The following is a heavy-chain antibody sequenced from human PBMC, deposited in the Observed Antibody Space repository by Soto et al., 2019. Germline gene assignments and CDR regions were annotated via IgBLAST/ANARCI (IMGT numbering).Heavy chain of an antibody. V-gene: IGHV3-30-3*01. CDR1: GFNFSTSA. CDR2: ISYGGNNK. CDR3: SREEFEAGRGHFGC. J-gene: IGHJ4*02. D-gene: IGHD6-13*01. Sequence: QVQVVESGGGVVQPGGSLRLSCAASGFNFSTSAMHWVRQAPGKGLEWMAMISYGGNNKYYADSVKGRFTISRDISESTLYLQMNSLRTEDSAVYYCSREEFEAGRGHFGCWGQGTLVSVSS.